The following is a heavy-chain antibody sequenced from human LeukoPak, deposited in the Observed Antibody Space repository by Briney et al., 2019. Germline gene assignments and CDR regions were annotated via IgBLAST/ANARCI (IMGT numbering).Heavy chain of an antibody. CDR3: ARGGGADNWFDP. D-gene: IGHD1-26*01. Sequence: SETLSLTCSVSDGSINSYYWNWIRRPPGKGLEWIGYIYYSGSTNYNPSLKSRVTISVDTSKNQFSLKLSSVTAADTAVYYCARGGGADNWFDPWGQGTLVTVSS. V-gene: IGHV4-59*01. CDR1: DGSINSYY. J-gene: IGHJ5*02. CDR2: IYYSGST.